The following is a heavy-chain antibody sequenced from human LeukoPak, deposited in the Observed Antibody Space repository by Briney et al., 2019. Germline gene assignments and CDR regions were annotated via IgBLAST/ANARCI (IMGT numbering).Heavy chain of an antibody. CDR1: GFTFSNAW. CDR2: IKSKTDGGTT. Sequence: GGSLRLSCAVSGFTFSNAWMSWVRQSPGKGLEWVGRIKSKTDGGTTDYAAPVKGRFTISRDDSKNTPYLQMNSLKTEDTALYYCTTDGGIMGATWGQGTLVTVSS. D-gene: IGHD1-26*01. J-gene: IGHJ4*02. CDR3: TTDGGIMGAT. V-gene: IGHV3-15*01.